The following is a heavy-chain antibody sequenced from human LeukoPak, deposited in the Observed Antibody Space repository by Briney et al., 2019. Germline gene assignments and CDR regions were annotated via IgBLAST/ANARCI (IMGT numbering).Heavy chain of an antibody. Sequence: GGSLRLSCLASGFSVDSNYMSWVRQAPGKGLEWVSVIYSNGKEYYAESAKGRFTISRDNSKNTLYLQMNSLRAEDTAVYYCAKEAGYSGYDYPDYWGQGTLVTVSS. D-gene: IGHD5-12*01. V-gene: IGHV3-53*01. CDR2: IYSNGKE. CDR3: AKEAGYSGYDYPDY. CDR1: GFSVDSNY. J-gene: IGHJ4*02.